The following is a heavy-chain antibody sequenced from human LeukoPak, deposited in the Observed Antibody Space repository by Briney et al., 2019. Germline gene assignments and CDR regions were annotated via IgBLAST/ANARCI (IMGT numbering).Heavy chain of an antibody. CDR2: ISWNSGSI. CDR1: GFTFDDYA. J-gene: IGHJ4*02. CDR3: AKGLLGGYSSSWYYFDY. D-gene: IGHD6-13*01. Sequence: GGSLRLSCAASGFTFDDYAMHWVRQAPGKGLEWVSGISWNSGSIGYADSVKGRFTISRDNAKNSLYLQMNSLRAEDTALYYCAKGLLGGYSSSWYYFDYWGQGTLVTVSS. V-gene: IGHV3-9*01.